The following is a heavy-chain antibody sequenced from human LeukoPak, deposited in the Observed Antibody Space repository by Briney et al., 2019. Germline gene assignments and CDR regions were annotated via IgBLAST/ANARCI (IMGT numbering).Heavy chain of an antibody. CDR3: ARDSPTTVVTRGGYFDY. V-gene: IGHV3-74*01. D-gene: IGHD4-23*01. CDR1: GFTFSSYW. Sequence: PGGSLRLSCAASGFTFSSYWMHWVRHAPGKGLVWVSRINSDGSSTSYADSVKGRFTISRDNAKNTLYLQMNSLRAEDTAVYYCARDSPTTVVTRGGYFDYWGQGTLVTVSS. CDR2: INSDGSST. J-gene: IGHJ4*02.